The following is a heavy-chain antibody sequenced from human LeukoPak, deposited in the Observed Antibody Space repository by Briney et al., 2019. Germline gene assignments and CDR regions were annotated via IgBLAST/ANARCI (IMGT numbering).Heavy chain of an antibody. J-gene: IGHJ4*02. CDR1: GGSISSYY. D-gene: IGHD2-15*01. CDR3: ARHAGYCSGGSCHDY. V-gene: IGHV4-59*08. Sequence: SETLSLTCTVSGGSISSYYWSWIRQPPGKGREWIGYIYYSGSTNYNPSLKSRVTISVDTSKNQFSLKLSSVTAADTAVYYCARHAGYCSGGSCHDYWGQGTLVTVSS. CDR2: IYYSGST.